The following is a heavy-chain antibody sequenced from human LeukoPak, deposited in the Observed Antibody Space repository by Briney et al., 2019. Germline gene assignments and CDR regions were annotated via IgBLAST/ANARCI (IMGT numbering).Heavy chain of an antibody. CDR3: ARDLDYGGDY. Sequence: GASVKVSCKASGGTFSSYAISWVRQAPGQGLEWMGGIIPIFGTANYAQKFQGRVTMTRDTSTSTVYMELSSLRSEDTAVYYCARDLDYGGDYWGQGTLVTVSS. V-gene: IGHV1-69*05. CDR2: IIPIFGTA. J-gene: IGHJ4*02. D-gene: IGHD4/OR15-4a*01. CDR1: GGTFSSYA.